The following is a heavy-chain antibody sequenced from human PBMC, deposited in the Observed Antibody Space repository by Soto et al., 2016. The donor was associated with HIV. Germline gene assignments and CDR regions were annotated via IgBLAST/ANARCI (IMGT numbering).Heavy chain of an antibody. CDR3: ARDLMTGNNNRPTKDY. J-gene: IGHJ4*02. CDR2: INNDGSSS. V-gene: IGHV3-74*01. Sequence: EVQLVESGGVLVQPGGSLRLSCAASRFIFKNSWMHWVRQIPGKGLVWVARINNDGSSSAYADSVKGRFTISRDNAKNMLYLQMRSFSADDTAVYYCARDLMTGNNNRPTKDYWGQGTLVTVSS. CDR1: RFIFKNSW.